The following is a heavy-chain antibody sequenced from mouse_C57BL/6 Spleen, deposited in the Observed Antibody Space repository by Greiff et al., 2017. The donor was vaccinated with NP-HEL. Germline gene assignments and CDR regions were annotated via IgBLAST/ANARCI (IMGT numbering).Heavy chain of an antibody. CDR3: ARQPLY. Sequence: QVQLKESGAELARPGASVKMSCTASGYTFTSYTMHWVKQRPGQGLEWIGYINPSSGYTKYNQKFKDKATLTADKSSSTAYMQLSSLTSEDSAVCYCARQPLYGGQGTSVTVAS. CDR2: INPSSGYT. V-gene: IGHV1-4*01. D-gene: IGHD6-1*01. CDR1: GYTFTSYT. J-gene: IGHJ4*01.